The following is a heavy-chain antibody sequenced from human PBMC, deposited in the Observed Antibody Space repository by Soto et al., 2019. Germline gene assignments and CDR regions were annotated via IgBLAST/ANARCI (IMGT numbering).Heavy chain of an antibody. D-gene: IGHD3-10*01. CDR2: INAGNGNT. CDR1: GYTFTSYA. V-gene: IGHV1-3*01. Sequence: QVQLVQSGAEVKKPGASVKVSCKASGYTFTSYAMHWVRQAPGQRLEWMGWINAGNGNTKYSQKFRGRVTITRDTSASTAYMELSSLRSEDTAVYYCARDGRAPFYGSGSCDYWGQGTLVTVSS. CDR3: ARDGRAPFYGSGSCDY. J-gene: IGHJ4*02.